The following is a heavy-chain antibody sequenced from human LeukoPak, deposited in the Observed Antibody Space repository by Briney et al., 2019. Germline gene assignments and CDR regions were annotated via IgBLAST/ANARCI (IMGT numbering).Heavy chain of an antibody. CDR2: INHSGST. D-gene: IGHD2-21*02. V-gene: IGHV4-34*01. CDR1: GGSFSGYY. J-gene: IGHJ4*02. Sequence: SETLSLTCAVYGGSFSGYYWSWIRQPPGKGLEWIGEINHSGSTNYNPSLKSRVTISVDTSKNQFSLRLASVTAADTAVYYCARRYGDYYTWGQGNRVTVSS. CDR3: ARRYGDYYT.